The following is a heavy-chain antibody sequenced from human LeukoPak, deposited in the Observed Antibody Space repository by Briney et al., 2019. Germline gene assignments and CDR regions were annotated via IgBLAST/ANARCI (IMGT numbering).Heavy chain of an antibody. J-gene: IGHJ4*02. D-gene: IGHD6-13*01. CDR1: GGSINSYY. Sequence: TSETLSLTCTVSGGSINSYYWSWIRQPLGKGLEWIGYIYYSGSTNYNPSLKSRVTMSVDTSKNQFSLNLSSVTAADTAVYYCARSVGAAAHFDYWGQGTLVTVSS. CDR2: IYYSGST. CDR3: ARSVGAAAHFDY. V-gene: IGHV4-59*08.